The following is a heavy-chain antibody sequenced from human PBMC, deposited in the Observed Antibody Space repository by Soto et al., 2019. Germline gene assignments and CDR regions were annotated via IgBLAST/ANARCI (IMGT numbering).Heavy chain of an antibody. CDR3: AKGHSTVTLYFLDS. D-gene: IGHD4-4*01. CDR2: ITGGGST. V-gene: IGHV3-23*01. J-gene: IGHJ4*02. CDR1: GFPLTSYA. Sequence: GGSLRLSCAASGFPLTSYAMNWVRQAPGKGLEWVSVITGGGSTYYADSVKGRFTFSRDDSKNTLYLQMNDLRAEDTAIYYCAKGHSTVTLYFLDSWGQGTLVTVSS.